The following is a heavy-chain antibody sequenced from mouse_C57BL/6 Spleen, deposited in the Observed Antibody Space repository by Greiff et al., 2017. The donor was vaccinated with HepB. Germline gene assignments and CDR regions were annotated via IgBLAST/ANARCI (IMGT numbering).Heavy chain of an antibody. V-gene: IGHV5-9-1*02. Sequence: EVQGVESGEGLVKPGGSLKLSCAASGFTFSSYAMSWVRQTPEKRLEWVAYISSGGDYIYYADTVKGRFTISRDNARNTLYLQMSSLKSEDTAMYYCTRDTPIYDGYYGYAMDYWGQGTSVTVSS. J-gene: IGHJ4*01. CDR2: ISSGGDYI. CDR1: GFTFSSYA. CDR3: TRDTPIYDGYYGYAMDY. D-gene: IGHD2-3*01.